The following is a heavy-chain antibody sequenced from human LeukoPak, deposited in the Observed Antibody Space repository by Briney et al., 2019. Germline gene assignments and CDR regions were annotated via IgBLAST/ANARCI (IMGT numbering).Heavy chain of an antibody. J-gene: IGHJ4*02. D-gene: IGHD6-19*01. V-gene: IGHV3-30*04. CDR2: VAYDGGNK. CDR3: ARDRAVAGTGYFDY. CDR1: GFKFTNYA. Sequence: GGSLRFSCAASGFKFTNYAMNWVRQAPGKGLEWVAVVAYDGGNKYYADSVKGRFTISRDNSKNTLYLQMNSLRAEDTAIYYCARDRAVAGTGYFDYWGQGTLVTVSS.